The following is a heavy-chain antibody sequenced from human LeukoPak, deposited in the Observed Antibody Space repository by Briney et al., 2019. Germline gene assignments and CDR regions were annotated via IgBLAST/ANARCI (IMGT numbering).Heavy chain of an antibody. Sequence: GGSLRLSCAASGFTFDDYAMHWVRQAPGKGLEWVSGISWNSGSIGYADSVKGRFTISRDNAKNSLYLQMNSLRVEDTALYYCAKVYSSSWYSLDYWGQGTLVTVSS. D-gene: IGHD6-13*01. J-gene: IGHJ4*02. V-gene: IGHV3-9*01. CDR2: ISWNSGSI. CDR3: AKVYSSSWYSLDY. CDR1: GFTFDDYA.